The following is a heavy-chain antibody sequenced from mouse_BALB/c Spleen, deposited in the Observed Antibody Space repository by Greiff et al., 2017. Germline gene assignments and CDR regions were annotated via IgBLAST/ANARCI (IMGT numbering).Heavy chain of an antibody. Sequence: EVMLVESGGGLVKPGGSLKLSCAASGFTFSSYAMSWVRQTPEKRLEWVASISSGGSTYYPDSVKGRFTISRDNARNILYLQMSSLRSEDTAMYYCARGVTTRGFAYWGQGTLVTVSA. V-gene: IGHV5-6-5*01. CDR2: ISSGGST. CDR3: ARGVTTRGFAY. J-gene: IGHJ3*01. CDR1: GFTFSSYA. D-gene: IGHD2-3*01.